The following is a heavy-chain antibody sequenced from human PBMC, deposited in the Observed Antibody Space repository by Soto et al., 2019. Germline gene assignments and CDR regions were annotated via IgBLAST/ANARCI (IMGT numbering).Heavy chain of an antibody. J-gene: IGHJ4*02. CDR2: IYSGGRT. Sequence: EMQLVESGGGLVQPGGSLRLSCSASGFTVNNNYMTWVRQAPGKGLEWVSIIYSGGRTYYADSVRGRFTISRDTSKNTLYLQMNSLTVEDTAVYYCASGGYSPGYWGQGTLVTVSS. CDR3: ASGGYSPGY. V-gene: IGHV3-66*01. D-gene: IGHD5-18*01. CDR1: GFTVNNNY.